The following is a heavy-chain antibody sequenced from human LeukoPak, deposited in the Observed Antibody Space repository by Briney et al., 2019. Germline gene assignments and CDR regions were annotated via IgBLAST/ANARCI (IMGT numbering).Heavy chain of an antibody. CDR3: VRDLGFGALDY. CDR2: ISVYNDNA. Sequence: GASVKVSCKASGYTFTSYGISWVGQAPGQGLEGRGWISVYNDNAKYAQKVLGRVTMTTDTSTSTAYMEVRSLRSDDTAVYCCVRDLGFGALDYWGQGTLVIVSS. J-gene: IGHJ4*02. CDR1: GYTFTSYG. D-gene: IGHD4/OR15-4a*01. V-gene: IGHV1-18*01.